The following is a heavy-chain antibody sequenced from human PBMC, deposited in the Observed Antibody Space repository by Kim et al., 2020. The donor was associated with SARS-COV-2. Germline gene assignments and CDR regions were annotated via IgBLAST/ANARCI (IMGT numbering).Heavy chain of an antibody. CDR3: AIPSRGTDVAA. V-gene: IGHV3-7*01. CDR2: VKEDGSEK. D-gene: IGHD6-19*01. Sequence: GGSLRLSCAASGFSFRSYWMAWVRQTPGKGLEWVATVKEDGSEKYYVDSMKGRFNISRDNAQNSLYLQMDSLRAEDTAGYYCAIPSRGTDVAAGGQGTLV. J-gene: IGHJ4*02. CDR1: GFSFRSYW.